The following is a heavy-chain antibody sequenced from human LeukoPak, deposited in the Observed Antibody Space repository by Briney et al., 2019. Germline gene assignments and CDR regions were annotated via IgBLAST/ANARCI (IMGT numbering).Heavy chain of an antibody. Sequence: SETLSLTCAAYGGSFSGYYWSWIRQPPGKGLEWVGEINHSGSTNYNPSLKSRVTISVDTSKNQFSLKLSSVTAADTAVYYCARGGGILRYFDWSYPNFDYWGQGTLVTVSS. J-gene: IGHJ4*02. CDR1: GGSFSGYY. CDR3: ARGGGILRYFDWSYPNFDY. D-gene: IGHD3-9*01. CDR2: INHSGST. V-gene: IGHV4-34*01.